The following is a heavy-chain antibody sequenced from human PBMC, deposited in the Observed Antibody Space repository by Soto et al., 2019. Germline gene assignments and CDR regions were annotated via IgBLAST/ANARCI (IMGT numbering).Heavy chain of an antibody. J-gene: IGHJ5*02. D-gene: IGHD2-2*02. V-gene: IGHV1-46*01. CDR1: GYTFTSYY. CDR2: IRPSGGST. CDR3: ARGAGDIVVVPAAIHWFDP. Sequence: ASVKVSCKASGYTFTSYYMHWVRQSPEQGLEWMGIIRPSGGSTIYAKKFQGRVTMTRDTSTITVYMELRSLRSEDTAVYYCARGAGDIVVVPAAIHWFDPWGQGTLVTVSS.